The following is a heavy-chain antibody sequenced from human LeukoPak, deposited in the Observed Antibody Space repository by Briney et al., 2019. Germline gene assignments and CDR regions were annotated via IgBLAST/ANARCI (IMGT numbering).Heavy chain of an antibody. CDR1: GFSFSDYA. CDR2: ISSGDGIT. CDR3: ANRPGKAAAGPFDP. Sequence: GSLSLSCAASGFSFSDYAMTWVRQAPGKGLGWVSTISSGDGITYYADSVKGRFTISRDDSKNTLYLQMNSLRAEDTAIYYFANRPGKAAAGPFDPGGQGTLVTVSS. V-gene: IGHV3-23*01. D-gene: IGHD6-13*01. J-gene: IGHJ5*02.